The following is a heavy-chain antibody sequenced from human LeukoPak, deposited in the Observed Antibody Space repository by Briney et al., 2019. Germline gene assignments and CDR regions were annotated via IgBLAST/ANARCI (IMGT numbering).Heavy chain of an antibody. Sequence: SETLSLTCAVYGGSFSGYYWSWIRQPPGKGLEWIGEINHSGSTNYNPSLKSRVTISVDTSKNQFSLQLNSVTPEDTAVYYCARDSSSWYNYFDYWGQGTLVTVSS. D-gene: IGHD6-13*01. CDR1: GGSFSGYY. V-gene: IGHV4-34*01. CDR3: ARDSSSWYNYFDY. J-gene: IGHJ4*02. CDR2: INHSGST.